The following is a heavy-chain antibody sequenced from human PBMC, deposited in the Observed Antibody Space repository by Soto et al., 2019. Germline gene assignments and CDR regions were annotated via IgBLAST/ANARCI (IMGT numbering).Heavy chain of an antibody. CDR3: AVGGGGTRY. D-gene: IGHD2-15*01. Sequence: QVQLVQSGAEVKKPGASVKVSCKTSGYTFSSLAIHWVRQAPGQGLEWMAWINPGDGYTRLLQKFQGRVTITRGTSATTAFMELNSLTSEDTAVYYCAVGGGGTRYWGQGTLVTVSS. V-gene: IGHV1-3*01. J-gene: IGHJ4*02. CDR1: GYTFSSLA. CDR2: INPGDGYT.